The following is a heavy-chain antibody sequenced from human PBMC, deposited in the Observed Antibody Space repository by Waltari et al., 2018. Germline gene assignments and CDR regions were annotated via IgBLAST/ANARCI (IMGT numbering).Heavy chain of an antibody. CDR3: ARCGARLQFKETDY. D-gene: IGHD5-12*01. V-gene: IGHV3-21*01. Sequence: EVQLVESGGGLVKPGGSLRLSCAASGFTFSSYSMNWVRQAPGKGLEWVSAMSSSSSYIYYADSGKGRFTISRDNAKNSLYLYMNSLRAEDTAVYYCARCGARLQFKETDYWGQGTLVTVSS. CDR1: GFTFSSYS. J-gene: IGHJ4*02. CDR2: MSSSSSYI.